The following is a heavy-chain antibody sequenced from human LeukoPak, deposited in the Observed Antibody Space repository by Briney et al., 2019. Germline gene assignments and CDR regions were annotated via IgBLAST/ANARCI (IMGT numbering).Heavy chain of an antibody. J-gene: IGHJ3*02. V-gene: IGHV1-18*01. CDR2: ISAYNGNT. CDR3: AREGAIRDDAFDI. CDR1: GYTFTSYG. D-gene: IGHD1-26*01. Sequence: ASVTVSFKASGYTFTSYGISWVRQAPGQGLEWMGWISAYNGNTNYAQKFQGRVTITADKSTSTAYMELSSLRSEDTAVYYCAREGAIRDDAFDIWGQGTMVTVSS.